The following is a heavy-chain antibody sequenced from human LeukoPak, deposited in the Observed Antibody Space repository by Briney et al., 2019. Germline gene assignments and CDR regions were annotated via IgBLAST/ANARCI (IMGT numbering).Heavy chain of an antibody. CDR1: GFTFSSYS. CDR2: ISNSSSYI. CDR3: ARAHNWKYGSFDF. J-gene: IGHJ4*02. D-gene: IGHD1-7*01. Sequence: PGGSLRLSCAASGFTFSSYSMNWVRQAPGKGLEWVSCISNSSSYIYYADSVKGRFTISRDNAKNSLYLQMNSLRAEDTAVYYCARAHNWKYGSFDFWGQGTLVTVSS. V-gene: IGHV3-21*01.